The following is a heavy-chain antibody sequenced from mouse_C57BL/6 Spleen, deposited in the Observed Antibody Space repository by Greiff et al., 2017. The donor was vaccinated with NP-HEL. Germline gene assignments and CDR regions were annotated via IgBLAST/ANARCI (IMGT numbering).Heavy chain of an antibody. V-gene: IGHV1-20*01. CDR2: INPYNGDT. D-gene: IGHD1-1*01. Sequence: VQLQQSGPELVKPGDSVKISCKASGYSFTGYFMNWVMQSHGKSLEWIGRINPYNGDTFYNQKFKGKATLTVDKSSSTAHMELRSLTSEDSAVYYCARSELTTVVANWYFDVWGTGTTVTVSS. CDR3: ARSELTTVVANWYFDV. CDR1: GYSFTGYF. J-gene: IGHJ1*03.